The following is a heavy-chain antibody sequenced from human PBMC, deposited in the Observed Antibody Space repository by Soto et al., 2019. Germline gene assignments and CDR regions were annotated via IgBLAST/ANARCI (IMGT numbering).Heavy chain of an antibody. CDR3: AKDGAESYYDSSGYFY. CDR1: GFTFSSYW. D-gene: IGHD3-22*01. J-gene: IGHJ4*02. V-gene: IGHV3-74*01. Sequence: PGGSLRLSCAASGFTFSSYWMHWVRQAPGKGLVWVSNIKGDGSVTNYADSVKGRFTISRDNSNNMLYLQMNSLRAEDTAVYYCAKDGAESYYDSSGYFYWGQGTPVTVSS. CDR2: IKGDGSVT.